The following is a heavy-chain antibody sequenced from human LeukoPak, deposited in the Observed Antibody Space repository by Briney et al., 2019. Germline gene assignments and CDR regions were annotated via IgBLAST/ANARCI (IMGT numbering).Heavy chain of an antibody. CDR3: ARDTTMVRRVIIKANSWGY. Sequence: ASVKVSCKASGYTFTIYGISWVRQAPGQGLEWMGWISTYNGNTNDAHKLQGSVTMTTDTSTRTAYMETRSLRSDDPAVYYSARDTTMVRRVIIKANSWGYWGQGTLVTVSS. J-gene: IGHJ4*02. CDR2: ISTYNGNT. CDR1: GYTFTIYG. V-gene: IGHV1-18*01. D-gene: IGHD3-10*01.